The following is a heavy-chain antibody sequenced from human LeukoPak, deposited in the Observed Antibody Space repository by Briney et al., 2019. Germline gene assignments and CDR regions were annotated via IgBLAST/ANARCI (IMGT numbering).Heavy chain of an antibody. Sequence: GGSLRLSCAASGFTFSSYSMNWVRQAPGKGLEWVSSISSSSSYIYYADSVKGRFTISRDNAKNSLYLQMNSLRAEDTAVYYCAKAHTTEFNWYFDLWGRGTLVTVSS. J-gene: IGHJ2*01. D-gene: IGHD1-14*01. CDR3: AKAHTTEFNWYFDL. CDR2: ISSSSSYI. CDR1: GFTFSSYS. V-gene: IGHV3-21*01.